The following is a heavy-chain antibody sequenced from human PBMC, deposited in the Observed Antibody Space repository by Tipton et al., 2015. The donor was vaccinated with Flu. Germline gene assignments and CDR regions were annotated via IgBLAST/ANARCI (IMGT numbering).Heavy chain of an antibody. CDR2: IYYSGST. CDR1: GGSISSYY. D-gene: IGHD3-10*01. J-gene: IGHJ4*02. CDR3: ARRGSGGRSLDY. Sequence: LRLSCTVSGGSISSYYWSWIRQPPGKGLEWIGYIYYSGSTNYNPSLKSRVTISVDTSKNQFSLKLTSVTAADTAVYYCARRGSGGRSLDYWGQGTLVTVSS. V-gene: IGHV4-59*08.